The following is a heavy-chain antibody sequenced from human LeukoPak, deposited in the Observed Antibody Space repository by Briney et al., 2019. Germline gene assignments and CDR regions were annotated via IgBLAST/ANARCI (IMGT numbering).Heavy chain of an antibody. D-gene: IGHD5-24*01. J-gene: IGHJ6*02. CDR2: IIPIFGTA. CDR3: AREGGRDGYNLDYYGMDV. CDR1: GGTFSSYA. Sequence: SVKVSCKASGGTFSSYAISWVRQAPGQGLEWMGGIIPIFGTANYAQKFQGRVTITADESTSTAYMELSSLRSEDTAVYYCAREGGRDGYNLDYYGMDVWGQGTTVTVSS. V-gene: IGHV1-69*13.